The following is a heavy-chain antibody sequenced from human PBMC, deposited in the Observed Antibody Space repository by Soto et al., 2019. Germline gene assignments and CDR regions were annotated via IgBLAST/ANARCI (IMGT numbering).Heavy chain of an antibody. CDR2: IYRSGSN. CDR3: ARTLDYGHMDV. V-gene: IGHV4-4*09. Sequence: QVQMQESGPGLVKPSETLSLTCTVPGDSVRNQYWSWIRRPPGRGLEWIGYIYRSGSNKYNPSLKSRLTISVDTSKNQFSLKLSSVTAADTAVYYCARTLDYGHMDVWGKGTTVTVSS. CDR1: GDSVRNQY. J-gene: IGHJ6*03. D-gene: IGHD3-16*01.